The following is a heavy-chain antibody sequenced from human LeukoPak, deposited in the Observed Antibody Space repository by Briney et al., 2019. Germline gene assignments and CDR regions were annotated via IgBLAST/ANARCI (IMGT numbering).Heavy chain of an antibody. V-gene: IGHV4-39*01. D-gene: IGHD3-22*01. CDR1: GGSISSSSYY. CDR2: IYYSGST. J-gene: IGHJ5*02. Sequence: SETLSLTCTVSGGSISSSSYYWGWIRQPPGKGLEWIGSIYYSGSTYYNPSLKSRVTISVDTSKNQFSLKLSSVTAADTAVYYCARHAGYHYDSSGYLRWFDPWGQGTLVTVSS. CDR3: ARHAGYHYDSSGYLRWFDP.